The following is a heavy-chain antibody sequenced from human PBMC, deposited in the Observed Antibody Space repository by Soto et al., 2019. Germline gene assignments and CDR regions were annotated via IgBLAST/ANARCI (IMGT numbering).Heavy chain of an antibody. J-gene: IGHJ6*03. D-gene: IGHD2-15*01. V-gene: IGHV1-18*01. CDR1: GYTFTSYG. CDR2: ISAYNGNT. CDR3: ARVGPVVVVAATLHYYYYMEV. Sequence: ASVKVSCKASGYTFTSYGISWARQAPGQGLEWMGWISAYNGNTNYAQKLQGRVTMTTDTSTSTAYMELRSLRSDDTAVYYCARVGPVVVVAATLHYYYYMEVWGKGTTVTVPS.